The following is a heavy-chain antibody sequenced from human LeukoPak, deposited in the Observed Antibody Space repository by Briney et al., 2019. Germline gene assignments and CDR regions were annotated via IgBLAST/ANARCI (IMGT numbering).Heavy chain of an antibody. D-gene: IGHD6-13*01. J-gene: IGHJ4*02. CDR1: GFSFSSST. Sequence: PGGSLRLSCAASGFSFSSSTMHWVRQAPGKGLEWVSSISSSSYIYYADSVKGRFTISRDNAKNSLYLQMNSLRAEDTAVYYCARAPLLQQLYFDYWGQGTLVTVSS. CDR3: ARAPLLQQLYFDY. CDR2: ISSSSYI. V-gene: IGHV3-21*01.